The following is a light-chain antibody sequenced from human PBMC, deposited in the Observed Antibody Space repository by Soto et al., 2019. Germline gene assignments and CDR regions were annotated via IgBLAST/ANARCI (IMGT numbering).Light chain of an antibody. CDR1: QGVSAY. J-gene: IGKJ2*01. V-gene: IGKV1-39*01. CDR2: AAS. CDR3: QQSYKTPHT. Sequence: DIQMTQSPSSLSASVGDRVTITCRASQGVSAYLLWYQHRQGRAPKLLIYAASNLLSGVPSRFSGRGSGTNFTITISSLQPEDFAAYYGQQSYKTPHTFGKGTKLETK.